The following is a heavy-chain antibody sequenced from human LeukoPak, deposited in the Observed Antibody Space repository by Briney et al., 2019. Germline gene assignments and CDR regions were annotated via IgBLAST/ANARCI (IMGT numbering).Heavy chain of an antibody. J-gene: IGHJ5*02. D-gene: IGHD1-26*01. CDR1: GGSISNYY. CDR3: ARTIKSGNYYWFDP. Sequence: SETLSLTCTVSGGSISNYYWSWIGQPPGEGLEWIGFISYTGSTNYNPSLKSRVTVVDTSKNQFSLKVTSLTAADTAVYYCARTIKSGNYYWFDPWGQGTLVNVSS. CDR2: ISYTGST. V-gene: IGHV4-59*01.